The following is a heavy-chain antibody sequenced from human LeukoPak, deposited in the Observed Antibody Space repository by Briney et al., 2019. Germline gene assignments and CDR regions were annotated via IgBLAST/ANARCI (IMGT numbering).Heavy chain of an antibody. J-gene: IGHJ4*02. CDR2: ISWNSGSV. D-gene: IGHD3-22*01. V-gene: IGHV3-9*01. CDR3: ARVVQRDSSGYYPEDFDY. Sequence: GGSLRLSCAASGFTFDDYAMHWVRQAPGKGLEWVSGISWNSGSVGYVDSVKGRFTISRDNAKNSLYLQMNSLRAEDTAVYYCARVVQRDSSGYYPEDFDYWGQGTLVTVSS. CDR1: GFTFDDYA.